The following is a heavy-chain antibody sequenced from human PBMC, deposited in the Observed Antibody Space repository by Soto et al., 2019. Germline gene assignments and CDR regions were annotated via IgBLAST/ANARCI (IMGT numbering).Heavy chain of an antibody. Sequence: QPGGSLRLSCAASGFTFSSYGMHWVRQAPGKGLEWVAVIWYDGSNKYYADSVKGRFTISRDNSKNTLYLQMNSLRAEDTAVYYCARGYGGAAGTNYYYMDVWGKGTTVTVSS. D-gene: IGHD6-13*01. CDR3: ARGYGGAAGTNYYYMDV. V-gene: IGHV3-33*01. CDR1: GFTFSSYG. CDR2: IWYDGSNK. J-gene: IGHJ6*03.